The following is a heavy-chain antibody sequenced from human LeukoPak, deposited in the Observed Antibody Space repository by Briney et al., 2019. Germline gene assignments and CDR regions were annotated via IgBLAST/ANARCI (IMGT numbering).Heavy chain of an antibody. Sequence: ASVKVSCKASGYTFTSYGISWVRQAPGQGLEWMGWISAYNGNTNYAQKLQGRVTMTRDTSISTAYMELSRLRSEDTAVYYCASADKLDAFDIWGQGTMVTVSS. CDR2: ISAYNGNT. V-gene: IGHV1-18*01. CDR1: GYTFTSYG. CDR3: ASADKLDAFDI. J-gene: IGHJ3*02. D-gene: IGHD3-9*01.